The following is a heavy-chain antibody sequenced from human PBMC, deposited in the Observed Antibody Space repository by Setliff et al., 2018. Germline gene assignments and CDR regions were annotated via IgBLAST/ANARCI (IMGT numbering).Heavy chain of an antibody. D-gene: IGHD3-9*01. CDR2: ISGSGGST. J-gene: IGHJ4*02. V-gene: IGHV3-23*01. CDR1: GFTFSSHG. CDR3: AKDISRTGYYYFDY. Sequence: GGSLRLSCVASGFTFSSHGMTWVRLAPGKGLEWVSTISGSGGSTYYADSVKGRFTISRDNSKNTLYLQMNSLRAEDTAVYYCAKDISRTGYYYFDYWGRGTLVTVSS.